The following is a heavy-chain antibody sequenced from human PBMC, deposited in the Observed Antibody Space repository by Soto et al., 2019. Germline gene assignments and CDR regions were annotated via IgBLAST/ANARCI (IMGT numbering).Heavy chain of an antibody. V-gene: IGHV3-73*01. Sequence: EVQLVESGGGLVQPGGSLKISCAASGFTFSGSAMHWVRQASGKGLEWVGRIRSKANSYATAYAASVKGRFTISRDDSKNTAYLQMNSLKTEDTAVYYCTSRPTPHNWNSYYYYYMDVWGKGTTVTVSS. CDR3: TSRPTPHNWNSYYYYYMDV. J-gene: IGHJ6*03. CDR2: IRSKANSYAT. CDR1: GFTFSGSA. D-gene: IGHD1-7*01.